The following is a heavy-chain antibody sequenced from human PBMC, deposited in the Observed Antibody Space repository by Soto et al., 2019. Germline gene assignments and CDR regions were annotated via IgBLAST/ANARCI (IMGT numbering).Heavy chain of an antibody. J-gene: IGHJ5*02. CDR3: ARVRDWFDP. Sequence: PSETLSLTCAVYGGSFSGNYWNWIRQPPGKGLEWIGEIDHSGYTNYNPSLKSRVTISVDTSKNQFSLRLTSVTAADTAVYYCARVRDWFDPCGQGTLVTVSS. D-gene: IGHD3-3*01. CDR2: IDHSGYT. CDR1: GGSFSGNY. V-gene: IGHV4-34*01.